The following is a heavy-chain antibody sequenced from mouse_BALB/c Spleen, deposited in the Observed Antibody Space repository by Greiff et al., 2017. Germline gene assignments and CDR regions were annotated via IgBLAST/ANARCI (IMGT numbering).Heavy chain of an antibody. Sequence: VQLQQSGPGLVQPSQSLSITCTVSGFSLTSYGVHWVRQSPGKGLEWLGVIWSGGSTDYNAAFISRLSISKDNSKSQVFFKMNSLQANDTAIYYCARGEVRRYFDVWGAGTTVTVSA. CDR2: IWSGGST. CDR3: ARGEVRRYFDV. D-gene: IGHD2-14*01. CDR1: GFSLTSYG. J-gene: IGHJ1*01. V-gene: IGHV2-2*02.